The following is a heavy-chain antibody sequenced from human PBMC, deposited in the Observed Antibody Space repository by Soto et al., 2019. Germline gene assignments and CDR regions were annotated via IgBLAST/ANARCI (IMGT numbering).Heavy chain of an antibody. V-gene: IGHV4-59*01. CDR2: IYYSGST. CDR3: ARAAYCGGDCYSGIDY. Sequence: PSETLSLTCTVSGGSISSYYWSWIRQPPGKGLEWIGYIYYSGSTNYNPSLKSRVTISVDTSKNQFSLKLSSVTAADTAVYYCARAAYCGGDCYSGIDYWGQGTLVTVSS. D-gene: IGHD2-21*02. J-gene: IGHJ4*02. CDR1: GGSISSYY.